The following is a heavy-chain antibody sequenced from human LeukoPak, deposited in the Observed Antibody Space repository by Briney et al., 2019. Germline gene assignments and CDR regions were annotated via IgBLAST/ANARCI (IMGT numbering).Heavy chain of an antibody. D-gene: IGHD5-24*01. CDR1: GYSFTSYW. CDR2: IYPGDSDT. CDR3: ARHTKWLQFDY. Sequence: ESLKISCKGSGYSFTSYWFGWVRQMPGKGLECMGIIYPGDSDTRYSPSFQGQVTISADKSLSTAYLQWSSLKGSDTAMYYCARHTKWLQFDYWGQGTLVTVSS. J-gene: IGHJ4*02. V-gene: IGHV5-51*01.